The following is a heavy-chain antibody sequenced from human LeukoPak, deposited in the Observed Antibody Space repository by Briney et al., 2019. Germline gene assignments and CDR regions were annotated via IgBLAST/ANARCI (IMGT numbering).Heavy chain of an antibody. V-gene: IGHV4-30-4*01. D-gene: IGHD3-10*02. Sequence: PSETLSLTCTVSGDSINSGNSHWTWIRQPPGKGLEWLGSVYDSWNNYYNPSRESRITMSVDTSKNQYSLELSSVIAADTAVYYCASYFVGNGGRGYWGQGALVTVSS. CDR3: ASYFVGNGGRGY. CDR2: VYDSWNN. CDR1: GDSINSGNSH. J-gene: IGHJ4*02.